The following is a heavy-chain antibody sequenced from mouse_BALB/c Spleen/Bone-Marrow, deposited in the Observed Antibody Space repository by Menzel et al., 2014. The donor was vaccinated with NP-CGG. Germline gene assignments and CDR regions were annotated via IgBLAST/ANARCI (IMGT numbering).Heavy chain of an antibody. CDR2: ITSGGSYT. D-gene: IGHD1-2*01. V-gene: IGHV5-6-4*01. CDR1: GFTFSSYT. J-gene: IGHJ2*01. CDR3: TRDNGPFDY. Sequence: EVKLMESGGGLVKPGGSLKLSWAASGFTFSSYTMSWVRQTPEKRLEWVATITSGGSYTYYPDSVKGRFTISRDNAKNTLYLQMSSLKSEDTAMYYCTRDNGPFDYWGQGTTLTVSS.